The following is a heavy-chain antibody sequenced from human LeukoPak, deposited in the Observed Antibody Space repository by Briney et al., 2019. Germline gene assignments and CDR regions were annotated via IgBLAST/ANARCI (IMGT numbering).Heavy chain of an antibody. V-gene: IGHV3-30*18. D-gene: IGHD3-10*01. CDR1: GFTFSRHN. Sequence: GGSLRLSCAASGFTFSRHNMNWVRQAPGKGLEWVAVISYDGSNKYYADSVKGRFTISRDNSKNTLYLQMNSQRAEDTAVYYCAKDPRHVYYYGSFSSYWGQGTLVTVSS. CDR3: AKDPRHVYYYGSFSSY. J-gene: IGHJ4*02. CDR2: ISYDGSNK.